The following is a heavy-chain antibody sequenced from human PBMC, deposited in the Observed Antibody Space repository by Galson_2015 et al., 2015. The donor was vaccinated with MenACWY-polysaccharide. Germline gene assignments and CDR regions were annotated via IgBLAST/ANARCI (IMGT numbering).Heavy chain of an antibody. Sequence: SLRLSCAASGFIFGDYAMAWFRQAPGKGLEWVGFIRSNADGGTTNYAASVRGRLTISRDDSKSIAYLEMNSLITEDTAVYFCTRDRPLDYWGQGTLVTVSS. J-gene: IGHJ4*02. V-gene: IGHV3-49*03. CDR1: GFIFGDYA. CDR3: TRDRPLDY. CDR2: IRSNADGGTT.